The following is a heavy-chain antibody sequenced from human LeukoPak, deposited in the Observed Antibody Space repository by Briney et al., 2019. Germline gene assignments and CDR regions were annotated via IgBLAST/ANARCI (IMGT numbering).Heavy chain of an antibody. Sequence: GGSLRLSCSASGFTFSSYAMHWVRQAPGKGLEYVSAISSNGGNTYYADSVKGRFTISRDNSKNTLYLQMSSLRAEDTAVYYCARHGSYHFDYWGQGTLVTVSS. J-gene: IGHJ4*02. D-gene: IGHD3-10*01. CDR3: ARHGSYHFDY. CDR2: ISSNGGNT. V-gene: IGHV3-64D*09. CDR1: GFTFSSYA.